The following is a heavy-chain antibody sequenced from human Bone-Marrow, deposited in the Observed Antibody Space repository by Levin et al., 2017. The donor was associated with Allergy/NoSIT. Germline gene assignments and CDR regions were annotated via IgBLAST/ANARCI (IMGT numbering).Heavy chain of an antibody. D-gene: IGHD1-26*01. Sequence: NPSETLSLTCTVSGVSLGSGGYFWSWTRQYPGKGLEWIGYIQDSGATSYNPSLKSRLILSIDSPNNYLSLRLRSVTAADTAVYYCARDGSARAVQFWGQGTLVTVSS. CDR1: GVSLGSGGYF. CDR2: IQDSGAT. V-gene: IGHV4-31*03. CDR3: ARDGSARAVQF. J-gene: IGHJ1*01.